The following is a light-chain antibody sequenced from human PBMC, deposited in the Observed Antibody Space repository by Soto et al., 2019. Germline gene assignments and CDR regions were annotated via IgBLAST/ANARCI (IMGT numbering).Light chain of an antibody. CDR1: QSVSSK. J-gene: IGKJ4*01. Sequence: EIMLTQSPGTLSLSPGERATLSCRASQSVSSKLAWYQQKPGQAPRLLIYGASTRATGIPVRFSGSGSGTEFTLTITSLQSEDFAIYYCQEYNNWRPITFGGGTKVDIK. CDR3: QEYNNWRPIT. CDR2: GAS. V-gene: IGKV3-15*01.